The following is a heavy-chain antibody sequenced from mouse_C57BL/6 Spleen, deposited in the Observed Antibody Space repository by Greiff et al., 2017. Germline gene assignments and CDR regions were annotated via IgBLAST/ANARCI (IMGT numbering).Heavy chain of an antibody. CDR2: IYPSDSET. CDR3: ARFDLYFDV. J-gene: IGHJ1*03. Sequence: QVQLQQPGAELVRPVSSVKLSCKASGYTFTSYWMDWVKQRPGQGLEWIGNIYPSDSETHYNQKFKDKATLTVDKSSSTAYMQLSSLTSEDSAVYYCARFDLYFDVWGTGTTVTVSS. V-gene: IGHV1-61*01. CDR1: GYTFTSYW.